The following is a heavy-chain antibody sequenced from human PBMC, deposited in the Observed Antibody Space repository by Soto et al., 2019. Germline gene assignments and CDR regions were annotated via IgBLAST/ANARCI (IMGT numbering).Heavy chain of an antibody. CDR1: GFTFSSYA. CDR3: TKDFKSSDWLMYYFDY. J-gene: IGHJ4*02. CDR2: ISGSGGST. D-gene: IGHD6-19*01. Sequence: EVQLLESGGGLVQPGGSLRLSCAASGFTFSSYAMSWVRQAPGKGLEWVSAISGSGGSTYYADSVKGRFTISRDNSKNTVNLQENSMRAKDTTVYYCTKDFKSSDWLMYYFDYWSQATLVFVAS. V-gene: IGHV3-23*01.